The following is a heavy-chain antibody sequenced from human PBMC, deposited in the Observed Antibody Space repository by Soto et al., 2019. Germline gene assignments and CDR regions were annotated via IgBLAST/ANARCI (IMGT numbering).Heavy chain of an antibody. V-gene: IGHV1-18*01. D-gene: IGHD3-22*01. CDR1: GYTFTSYG. Sequence: GSVKVSCKASGYTFTSYGISWVRQARGQGPDWMGWVSSYNGNTKYAQKLQGRVTMTTDTSTSTAYMELSSLRSDDTAVYYCARESGYDSGGYADYWGQGALVTVSS. CDR2: VSSYNGNT. CDR3: ARESGYDSGGYADY. J-gene: IGHJ4*02.